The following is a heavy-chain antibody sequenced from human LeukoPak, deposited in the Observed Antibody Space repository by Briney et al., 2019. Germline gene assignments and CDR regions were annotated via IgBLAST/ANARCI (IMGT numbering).Heavy chain of an antibody. CDR2: IYYRGST. CDR3: ASYYYDSSGYLLPDY. V-gene: IGHV4-59*01. D-gene: IGHD3-22*01. CDR1: GGSISSYY. J-gene: IGHJ4*02. Sequence: SETLSLTCTVSGGSISSYYWSWIRQPPGKGLEWIGYIYYRGSTNYNPSLKSRVTISVDTSKNQFSLKLSSVTAADTAVYYCASYYYDSSGYLLPDYWGQGTLVTVSS.